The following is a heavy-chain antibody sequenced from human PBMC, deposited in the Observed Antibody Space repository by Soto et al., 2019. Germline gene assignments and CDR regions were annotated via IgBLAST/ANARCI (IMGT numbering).Heavy chain of an antibody. CDR3: AKVLEGYSYFSYYYGMDV. CDR2: ISGSGGST. V-gene: IGHV3-23*01. CDR1: GFTFSSYA. D-gene: IGHD5-18*01. J-gene: IGHJ6*02. Sequence: GGSLRLSCAASGFTFSSYAMSWVRQAPGKGLEWVSAISGSGGSTYYADSVKGRFTISRDNSKNTLYLQMNSLRAEDTAVYYCAKVLEGYSYFSYYYGMDVWGQGTTVTGSS.